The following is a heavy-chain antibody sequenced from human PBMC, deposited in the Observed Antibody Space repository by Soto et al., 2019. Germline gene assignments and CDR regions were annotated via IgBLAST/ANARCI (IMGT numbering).Heavy chain of an antibody. CDR3: AKGREYSSSRGGMDV. CDR2: ISWDGGST. V-gene: IGHV3-43*01. Sequence: GGSLRLSCAASGFTFDDYTMHWVRQAPGKGLEWVSLISWDGGSTYYADSVKGRFTISRDNSKNSLYLQMNSLRTEDTALYYCAKGREYSSSRGGMDVWGQGTTVTVSS. J-gene: IGHJ6*02. D-gene: IGHD6-6*01. CDR1: GFTFDDYT.